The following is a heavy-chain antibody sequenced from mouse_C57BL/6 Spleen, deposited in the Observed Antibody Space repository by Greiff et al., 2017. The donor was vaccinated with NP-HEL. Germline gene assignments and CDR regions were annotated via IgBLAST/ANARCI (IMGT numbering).Heavy chain of an antibody. Sequence: VQLQQSGPELVKPGASVKISCKASGYAFSSSWMNWVKQRPGKGLEWIGRIYPGDGDTNYNGKFKGKATLTADKSSSTAYMQLSSLTSEDSAVYFCARSKKSAGGSYYAMDYWGQGTSVTVSS. V-gene: IGHV1-82*01. CDR1: GYAFSSSW. J-gene: IGHJ4*01. CDR3: ARSKKSAGGSYYAMDY. D-gene: IGHD3-1*01. CDR2: IYPGDGDT.